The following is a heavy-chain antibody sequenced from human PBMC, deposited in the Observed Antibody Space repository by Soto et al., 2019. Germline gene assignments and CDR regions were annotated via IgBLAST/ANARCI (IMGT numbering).Heavy chain of an antibody. CDR2: INAGNGNT. CDR1: GYTFTSYA. Sequence: ASVKVSCKASGYTFTSYAMHWVRQAPGQRLEWMGWINAGNGNTKYSQKFQGRVTITRDTSASTAYMELSSLRSEDTAVYYCERDWVVAATEKYDYWGQGPLVT. CDR3: ERDWVVAATEKYDY. V-gene: IGHV1-3*01. J-gene: IGHJ4*02. D-gene: IGHD2-15*01.